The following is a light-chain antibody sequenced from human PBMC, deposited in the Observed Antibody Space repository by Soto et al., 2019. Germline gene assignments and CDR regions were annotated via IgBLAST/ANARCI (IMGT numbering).Light chain of an antibody. CDR1: QSVSSSY. CDR3: PQFATSPFT. V-gene: IGKV3-20*01. CDR2: GAS. J-gene: IGKJ3*01. Sequence: EIVLTQSPGTLSLSPGERATLSCRASQSVSSSYLAWYQQKPGQAPRLLIYGASSRATGIPDRFSGSGSGTDFTLTISRLEPEDFAVYYCPQFATSPFTFGPGTTVDIK.